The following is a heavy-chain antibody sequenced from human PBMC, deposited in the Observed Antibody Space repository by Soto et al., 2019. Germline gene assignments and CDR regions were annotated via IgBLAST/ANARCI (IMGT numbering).Heavy chain of an antibody. CDR2: IYWDDDK. D-gene: IGHD6-19*01. V-gene: IGHV2-5*02. J-gene: IGHJ4*02. Sequence: QITLKESGPTLVKPTQTLTLTCTFSGFSLSSTRMAVGWIRQPPGKALEWLALIYWDDDKRYSPFLKSRLTITKDTSKNQVVLTMSNMDPLDTARYYCAHIVVAGLGYYFDYWGQGTLLTVSA. CDR1: GFSLSSTRMA. CDR3: AHIVVAGLGYYFDY.